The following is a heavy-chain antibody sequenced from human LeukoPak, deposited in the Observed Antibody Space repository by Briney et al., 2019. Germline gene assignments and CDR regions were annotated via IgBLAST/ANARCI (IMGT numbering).Heavy chain of an antibody. CDR2: VSSVGSSD. V-gene: IGHV3-30*18. CDR3: AKLSYDTSAYHEDY. Sequence: GGSLRLSCVASGFTFGSFGMHWVRQAPGKGLEWVALVSSVGSSDYYADSLKGRFTISRDNSKNTLYLQMNSLRPEDTAVYYCAKLSYDTSAYHEDYWGQGTPVIVSS. J-gene: IGHJ4*02. CDR1: GFTFGSFG. D-gene: IGHD3-22*01.